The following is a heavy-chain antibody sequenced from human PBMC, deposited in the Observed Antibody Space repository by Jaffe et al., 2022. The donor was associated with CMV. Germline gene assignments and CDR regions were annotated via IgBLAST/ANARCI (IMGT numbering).Heavy chain of an antibody. CDR2: ISYDGSNK. Sequence: QVQLVESGGGVVQPGRSLRLSCAASGFTFSSYGMHWVRQAPGKGLEWVAVISYDGSNKYYADSVKGRFTISRDNSKNTLYLQMNSLRAEDTAVYYCAKDGAGAVAGWYYYYGMDVWGQGTTVTVSS. CDR1: GFTFSSYG. J-gene: IGHJ6*02. V-gene: IGHV3-30*18. CDR3: AKDGAGAVAGWYYYYGMDV. D-gene: IGHD6-19*01.